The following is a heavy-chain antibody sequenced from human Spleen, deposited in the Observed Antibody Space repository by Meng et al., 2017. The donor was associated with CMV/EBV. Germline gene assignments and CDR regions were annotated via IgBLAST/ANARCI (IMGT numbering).Heavy chain of an antibody. CDR1: GFTFSSYG. Sequence: GGSLRLSCAASGFTFSSYGMNWVRQAPGKGLQWVSYINGGGSYIYYADSVKGRFSTSRDNAKMSLFLQVNSLRAEDTAVYYCGRTIFGVAISAFDVWGQGTMVTVSS. CDR2: INGGGSYI. CDR3: GRTIFGVAISAFDV. V-gene: IGHV3-48*03. J-gene: IGHJ3*01. D-gene: IGHD3-3*01.